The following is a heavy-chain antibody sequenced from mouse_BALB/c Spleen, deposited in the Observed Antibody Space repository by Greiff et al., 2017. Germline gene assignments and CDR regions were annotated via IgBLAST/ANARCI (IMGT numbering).Heavy chain of an antibody. V-gene: IGHV1-14*01. CDR1: GYTFTSYV. D-gene: IGHD1-2*01. CDR2: INPYNDGT. CDR3: ARPNLPITTEDHPYIDD. Sequence: LVESGPELVKPGASVKMSCKASGYTFTSYVMHWVKQKPGQGLEWIGYINPYNDGTKYNEKFKGKATLTSDKSSSTAYMELSSLTSEDSAVYDCARPNLPITTEDHPYIDDWGAGTTVTVSS. J-gene: IGHJ1*01.